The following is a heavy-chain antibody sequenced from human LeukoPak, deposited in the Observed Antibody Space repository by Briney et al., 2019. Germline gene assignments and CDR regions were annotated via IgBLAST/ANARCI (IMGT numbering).Heavy chain of an antibody. V-gene: IGHV3-23*01. D-gene: IGHD6-19*01. CDR2: ISGSGGST. CDR1: GFTFSSYA. Sequence: GGSLRLSCAASGFTFSSYAMSWVRQAPGKGLEWVSAISGSGGSTYYADSVKGRFTISRDNSKNTLYLQMNSLRAEDTAVYYCAKALKTVALSSYHMDVWGKGTTVTVSS. J-gene: IGHJ6*03. CDR3: AKALKTVALSSYHMDV.